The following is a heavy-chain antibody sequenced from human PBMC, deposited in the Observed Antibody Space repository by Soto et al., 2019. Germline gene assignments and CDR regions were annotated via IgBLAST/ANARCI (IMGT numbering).Heavy chain of an antibody. CDR1: GYTFTGYY. Sequence: GASVKVSCKASGYTFTGYYMHWVRQAPGQGLEWMGWINPNSGGTNHAQKFQGRVTMTRDTSISTAYMELSRLRSDDTAVYYCARGPGDPVAARPVYYYGMAVWFQGTTVIVSS. CDR3: ARGPGDPVAARPVYYYGMAV. V-gene: IGHV1-2*02. D-gene: IGHD6-6*01. J-gene: IGHJ6*02. CDR2: INPNSGGT.